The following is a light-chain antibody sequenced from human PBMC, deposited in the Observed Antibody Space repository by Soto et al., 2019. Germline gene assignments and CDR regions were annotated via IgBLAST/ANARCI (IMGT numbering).Light chain of an antibody. V-gene: IGKV2-40*01. CDR1: QTLLDSDDGNTY. CDR3: MQRIEFPLT. Sequence: DIVITQTPLSLPFTRGEPASISCVSSQTLLDSDDGNTYLDWYLQKPGQSPQLLIYTVSYRASGVPDRFSGSGSGTDFTLKISRVEAEDVGVYYCMQRIEFPLTFGGGTKVDIK. CDR2: TVS. J-gene: IGKJ4*01.